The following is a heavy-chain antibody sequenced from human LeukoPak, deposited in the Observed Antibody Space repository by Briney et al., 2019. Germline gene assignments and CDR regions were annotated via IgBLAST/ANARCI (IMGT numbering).Heavy chain of an antibody. J-gene: IGHJ6*02. CDR2: ISGDSHSR. CDR3: ARDTEGYIYGYYYYGMDV. V-gene: IGHV3-43*02. CDR1: GFSFDDYA. D-gene: IGHD5-18*01. Sequence: GGSLRLSCAASGFSFDDYAMHWVRQAPGKGLKGVSLISGDSHSRVYAASVKGRFTSSKNNSKNSLYLQMNSLRNDDTALYYCARDTEGYIYGYYYYGMDVWGQGTTVTVSS.